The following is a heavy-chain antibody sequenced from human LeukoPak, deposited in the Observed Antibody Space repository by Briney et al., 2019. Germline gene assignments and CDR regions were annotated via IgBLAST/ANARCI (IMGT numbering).Heavy chain of an antibody. Sequence: ASVKVSCKASGYTFTSFGISWVRQASGQGPEWMGWISAYNGNADYAQKLQGRVTMTTDTSTSTAYMELRSLRSDDTAVYYCVRDLGSRPLIIFFDYWGQGTLVTVSS. V-gene: IGHV1-18*01. J-gene: IGHJ4*02. CDR2: ISAYNGNA. D-gene: IGHD2/OR15-2a*01. CDR1: GYTFTSFG. CDR3: VRDLGSRPLIIFFDY.